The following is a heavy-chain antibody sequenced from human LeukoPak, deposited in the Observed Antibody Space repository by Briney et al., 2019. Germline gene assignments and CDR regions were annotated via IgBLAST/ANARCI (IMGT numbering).Heavy chain of an antibody. CDR1: GGSISSYY. V-gene: IGHV4-59*01. CDR2: IYYSGST. J-gene: IGHJ6*02. CDR3: ARDTHYYGMDV. Sequence: SETLSLTCTVPGGSISSYYWSWIQQPPGKGLEWIGYIYYSGSTNYNPSLKSRVTISIDTSKNQFSLRLSSVTAADTAVYYCARDTHYYGMDVWGQGTTVTVSS.